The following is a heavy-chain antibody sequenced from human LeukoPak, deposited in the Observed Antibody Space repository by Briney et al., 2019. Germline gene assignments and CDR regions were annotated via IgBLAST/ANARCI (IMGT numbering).Heavy chain of an antibody. J-gene: IGHJ4*02. Sequence: GGSLRLSCAASGFTVSSNYMSWVRQAPGKGLEWVSVIYSGGSTYYADSVKGQFTISRDNSKNTLYLQMNSLRAEDTAVYYCAKGPKAQTFYSSGWYDDYWGQGTLVTVSS. D-gene: IGHD6-19*01. CDR2: IYSGGST. CDR1: GFTVSSNY. V-gene: IGHV3-53*01. CDR3: AKGPKAQTFYSSGWYDDY.